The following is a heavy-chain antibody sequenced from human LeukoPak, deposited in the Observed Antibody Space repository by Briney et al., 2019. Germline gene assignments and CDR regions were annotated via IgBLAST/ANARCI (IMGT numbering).Heavy chain of an antibody. Sequence: PSETLSLTCAVSGYSISSGYYWGWIRQPPGKGLEWIGSIYHSGSTYYNPSLKSRVTISVDTSKNQFSLKLSSVTAADTAVYYCARYEDYYYYMDVWGKGTTVTVSS. D-gene: IGHD2-8*01. CDR3: ARYEDYYYYMDV. CDR2: IYHSGST. J-gene: IGHJ6*03. CDR1: GYSISSGYY. V-gene: IGHV4-38-2*01.